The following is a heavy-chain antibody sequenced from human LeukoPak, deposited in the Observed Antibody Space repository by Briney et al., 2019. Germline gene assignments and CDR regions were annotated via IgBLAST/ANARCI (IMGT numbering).Heavy chain of an antibody. CDR3: AREYYDSSGSPYFDY. D-gene: IGHD3-22*01. CDR2: INSDGSST. CDR1: GFTFSSYW. V-gene: IGHV3-74*01. J-gene: IGHJ4*02. Sequence: GGSLRLSCAASGFTFSSYWMHWVRQAPGKGLVWVSRINSDGSSTTYGDSVKGRFTISRDNAKNTLYMYMHSLRAEDTAVYYCAREYYDSSGSPYFDYWGQGTLVTVCS.